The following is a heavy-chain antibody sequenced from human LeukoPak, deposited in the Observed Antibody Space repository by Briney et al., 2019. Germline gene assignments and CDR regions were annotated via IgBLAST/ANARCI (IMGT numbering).Heavy chain of an antibody. CDR1: GYTFTGYY. D-gene: IGHD2-2*01. CDR3: ARDPQDIVVGPAAMWYYYYGMVV. CDR2: INPNSGGT. J-gene: IGHJ6*02. V-gene: IGHV1-2*02. Sequence: GASVKVSCKASGYTFTGYYMHWVRQAPGQGLEWMGWINPNSGGTNYAQKFQGRVTMTRDTSISTAYMSRLRSDDTAVYYCARDPQDIVVGPAAMWYYYYGMVVWGQGTTVTVSS.